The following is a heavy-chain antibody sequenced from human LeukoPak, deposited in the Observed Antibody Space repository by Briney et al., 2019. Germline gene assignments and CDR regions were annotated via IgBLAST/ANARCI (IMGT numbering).Heavy chain of an antibody. V-gene: IGHV3-21*01. CDR2: ISSTSTFI. D-gene: IGHD3-22*01. J-gene: IGHJ6*03. Sequence: GGPLTLSCAASGLTFSRYSKNWVRQSPGKGLEWVESISSTSTFIYSADSEKGRFTISRDTAKNSLFLQMNSLRAEDTAIYYCARDYFNSSDYPQTYCYYYLDVWGKGTTVTVSS. CDR3: ARDYFNSSDYPQTYCYYYLDV. CDR1: GLTFSRYS.